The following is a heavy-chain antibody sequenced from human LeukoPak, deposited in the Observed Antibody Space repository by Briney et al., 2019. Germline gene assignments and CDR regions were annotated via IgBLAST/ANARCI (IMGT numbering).Heavy chain of an antibody. J-gene: IGHJ5*02. D-gene: IGHD3-10*01. CDR3: ARDPVLLWFGESLSNWFDP. CDR1: GFIFSNYA. CDR2: ISSSSSYI. Sequence: GGSLRLSCAASGFIFSNYAMTWVRQAPGKGLEWVSSISSSSSYIYYADSVKGRFTISRDNAKNSLYLQMNSLRAEDTAVYYCARDPVLLWFGESLSNWFDPWGQGTLVTVSS. V-gene: IGHV3-21*01.